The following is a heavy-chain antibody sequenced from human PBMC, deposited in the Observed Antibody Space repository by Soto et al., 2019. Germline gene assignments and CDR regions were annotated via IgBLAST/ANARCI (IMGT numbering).Heavy chain of an antibody. CDR2: IFPSGDS. J-gene: IGHJ4*02. Sequence: QVLLQESGPGLVKPSETLSLTCTVSGGSISSLYWAWIRQPAGKGLGWIGRIFPSGDSNYNPSLKSRVSMLLDASKNNLSLTVTSVTAADTAVYYCARASRCKSEYECFAWLDFWGQGILVTVSS. D-gene: IGHD6-6*01. CDR1: GGSISSLY. V-gene: IGHV4-4*07. CDR3: ARASRCKSEYECFAWLDF.